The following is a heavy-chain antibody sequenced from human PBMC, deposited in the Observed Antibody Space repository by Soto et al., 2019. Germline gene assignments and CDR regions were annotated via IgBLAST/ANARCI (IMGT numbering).Heavy chain of an antibody. CDR2: ISGDNINS. V-gene: IGHV1-18*01. J-gene: IGHJ5*02. Sequence: ASVKVSCKASGFTFSDYGLSWVRQAPGQPLEWMGWISGDNINSKYSQKFQGRVTMTTDTSTTTAYLELRSLRSDDTAVYYCARHHGPTTSENWFDPWGQGTLVTVSS. CDR3: ARHHGPTTSENWFDP. D-gene: IGHD5-12*01. CDR1: GFTFSDYG.